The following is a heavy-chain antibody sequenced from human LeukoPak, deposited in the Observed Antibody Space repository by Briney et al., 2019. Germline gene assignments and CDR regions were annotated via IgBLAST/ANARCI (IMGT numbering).Heavy chain of an antibody. V-gene: IGHV1-46*01. CDR3: AGGRGLTGYLTFGP. D-gene: IGHD3-9*01. CDR1: GYFFTSYY. CDR2: INPSGGST. Sequence: SEKVSYKASGYFFTSYYMLLGLDAPGHGLEGGGIINPSGGSTSYAQKFQGRVTMTRDTSTSTVYMELSSLRSEDTAVYYCAGGRGLTGYLTFGPWGQGTLVTVSS. J-gene: IGHJ5*02.